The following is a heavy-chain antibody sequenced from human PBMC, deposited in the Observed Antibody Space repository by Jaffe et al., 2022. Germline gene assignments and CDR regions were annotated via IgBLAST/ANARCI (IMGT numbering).Heavy chain of an antibody. Sequence: EVQLVESGGGLVQPGRSLRLSCAASGFTFDDYAMHWVRQAPGKGLEWVSGISWNSGSIGYADSVKGRFTISRDNAKNSLYLQMNSLRAEDTALYYCAKDIGMTTVSTGWFDPWGQGTLVTVSS. CDR2: ISWNSGSI. V-gene: IGHV3-9*01. D-gene: IGHD4-17*01. J-gene: IGHJ5*02. CDR3: AKDIGMTTVSTGWFDP. CDR1: GFTFDDYA.